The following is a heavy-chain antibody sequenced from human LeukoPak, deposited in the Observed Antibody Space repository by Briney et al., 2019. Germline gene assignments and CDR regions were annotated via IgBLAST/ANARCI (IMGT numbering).Heavy chain of an antibody. V-gene: IGHV5-51*01. CDR1: GYSFTSYW. Sequence: GESLKISCKGSGYSFTSYWIGWVRQMPGKGLEWMGIIYPGDSDTRYRPSFQGQVTISADKSISTAYLQWSSLKASDTAMYYCARWESYQTPQADYYGMDVWGQGTTVTVSS. CDR3: ARWESYQTPQADYYGMDV. D-gene: IGHD2-2*01. CDR2: IYPGDSDT. J-gene: IGHJ6*02.